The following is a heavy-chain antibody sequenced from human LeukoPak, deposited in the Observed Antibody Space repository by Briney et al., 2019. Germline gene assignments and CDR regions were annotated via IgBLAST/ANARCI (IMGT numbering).Heavy chain of an antibody. Sequence: ASVKVSCKASGYTFTGYYMHWVRQAPGQGLEWMGWINPNSGGTNYAQKFQGRVTMTRDTSISTAYMELSRLRSDDTAVYYCARAPAAHYYYYYYMDVWGKGTTVTVSS. CDR3: ARAPAAHYYYYYYMDV. CDR2: INPNSGGT. D-gene: IGHD2-2*01. V-gene: IGHV1-2*02. CDR1: GYTFTGYY. J-gene: IGHJ6*03.